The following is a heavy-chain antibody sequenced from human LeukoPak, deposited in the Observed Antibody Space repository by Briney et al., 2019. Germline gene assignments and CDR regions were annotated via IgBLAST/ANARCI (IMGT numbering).Heavy chain of an antibody. CDR3: ARGWNKGDREYDY. J-gene: IGHJ4*02. D-gene: IGHD2-21*02. V-gene: IGHV3-74*01. CDR1: GFTFSSYW. CDR2: INSDGSST. Sequence: QPGGSLRLSCAASGFTFSSYWMHWVRPAPGKGLVWVSRINSDGSSTSYADSVKGRFTISRDNAKNTLYLQMNSLRAEDTAVYYCARGWNKGDREYDYWGQGTLVTVSS.